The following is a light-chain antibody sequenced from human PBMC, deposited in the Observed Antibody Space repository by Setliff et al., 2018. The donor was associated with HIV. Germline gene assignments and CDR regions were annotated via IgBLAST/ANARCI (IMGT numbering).Light chain of an antibody. CDR1: PSDAGYYNF. V-gene: IGLV2-23*01. J-gene: IGLJ3*02. CDR3: CSYAGRGTWV. CDR2: EGT. Sequence: QSVLTQPASVSGSPGQSITISCTGVPSDAGYYNFVSWHQQDPGKAPKLIIYEGTKRPSGVSDRFSGSKSGNTASLTISGLQAEDEGDYYCCSYAGRGTWVFGGGTK.